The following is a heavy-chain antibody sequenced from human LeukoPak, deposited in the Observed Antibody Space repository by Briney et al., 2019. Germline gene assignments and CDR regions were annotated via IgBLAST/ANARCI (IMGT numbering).Heavy chain of an antibody. CDR3: ATSGGFGDAFDI. V-gene: IGHV3-23*01. CDR2: ISGSGGST. Sequence: PGGSLRLSCAASGFTFSSYAMSWVRQAPGKGLEWVSAISGSGGSTYYAGSVKGRFTISRDNSKNTLYLQMNSLRAEDTAVYYCATSGGFGDAFDIWGQGTMVTVSS. D-gene: IGHD3-16*01. J-gene: IGHJ3*02. CDR1: GFTFSSYA.